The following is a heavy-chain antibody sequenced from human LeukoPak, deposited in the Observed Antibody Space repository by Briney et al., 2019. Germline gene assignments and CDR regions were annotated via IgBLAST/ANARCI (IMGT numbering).Heavy chain of an antibody. Sequence: SESLSLTCAVYGGPFSGYYWSWIRQPPGKGLEWIGEINHSGSTNYNPSLKSRVTISLDTSKNQFSLKLSSVTAADTAVYYCARDTHQWLARTWGQGTLVTVSS. J-gene: IGHJ4*02. CDR1: GGPFSGYY. CDR2: INHSGST. V-gene: IGHV4-34*01. D-gene: IGHD6-19*01. CDR3: ARDTHQWLART.